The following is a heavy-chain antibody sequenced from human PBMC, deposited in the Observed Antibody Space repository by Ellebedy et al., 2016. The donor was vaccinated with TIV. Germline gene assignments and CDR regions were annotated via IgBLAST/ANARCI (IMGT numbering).Heavy chain of an antibody. CDR1: GGSFSGYH. V-gene: IGHV4-34*01. Sequence: SETLSLTCAVYGGSFSGYHWSWIRQPPGKGLEWIGEINHSESTDYNPSLKSRVSISVDTSKNQFSLKLSSVAAADTAVYYCARGGSSAIFGVVIGYGAMDVWGQGTLVTVSS. CDR2: INHSEST. CDR3: ARGGSSAIFGVVIGYGAMDV. J-gene: IGHJ4*02. D-gene: IGHD3-3*01.